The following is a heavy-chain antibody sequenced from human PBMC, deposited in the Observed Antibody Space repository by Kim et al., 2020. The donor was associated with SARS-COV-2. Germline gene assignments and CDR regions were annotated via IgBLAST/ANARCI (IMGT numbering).Heavy chain of an antibody. Sequence: ASVKVSCKASGYTFTSYGISWVRQAPGQGLEWMGWISAYNGNTNYAQKLQGRVTMTTDTSTSTAYMELRSLRSDDTAVYYCARDALEGAELDYYDSTTGHWFDPWGQGTLVTVSS. CDR1: GYTFTSYG. CDR2: ISAYNGNT. V-gene: IGHV1-18*01. J-gene: IGHJ5*02. CDR3: ARDALEGAELDYYDSTTGHWFDP. D-gene: IGHD3-22*01.